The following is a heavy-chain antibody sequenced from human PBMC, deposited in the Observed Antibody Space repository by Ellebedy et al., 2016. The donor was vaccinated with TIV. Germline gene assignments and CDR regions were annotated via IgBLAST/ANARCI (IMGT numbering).Heavy chain of an antibody. V-gene: IGHV1-18*04. CDR2: INTYNGNT. D-gene: IGHD1-1*01. J-gene: IGHJ4*02. CDR1: GHTFTSDG. CDR3: ARGITGPVDLGY. Sequence: ADSVKVSCKASGHTFTSDGFGWVRQAPGQGLEWMGWINTYNGNTNYAKSFQGRVTMTTDTSTNTAYLDLRSLRPDDTAVYYCARGITGPVDLGYWGQGTLVTVSS.